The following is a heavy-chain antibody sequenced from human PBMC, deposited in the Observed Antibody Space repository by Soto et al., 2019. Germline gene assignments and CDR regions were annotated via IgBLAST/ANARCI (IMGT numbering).Heavy chain of an antibody. D-gene: IGHD2-8*01. CDR1: GFTFISHA. Sequence: GGSLRLSCAVSGFTFISHAMGWLRQAPGTGPEWVAFVDGSGGDTSYADSVKGRFTISRDNSDNSLYLHMNSLRTEDTGRYFCAKEIVSAAYAATSAFDVWGQGNLVTVSS. CDR3: AKEIVSAAYAATSAFDV. J-gene: IGHJ4*02. V-gene: IGHV3-23*01. CDR2: VDGSGGDT.